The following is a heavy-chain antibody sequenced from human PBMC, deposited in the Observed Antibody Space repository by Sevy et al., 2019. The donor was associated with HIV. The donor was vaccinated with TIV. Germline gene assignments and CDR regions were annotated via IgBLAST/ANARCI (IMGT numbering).Heavy chain of an antibody. CDR1: GYTFTGYY. J-gene: IGHJ5*02. D-gene: IGHD3-22*01. CDR3: ARGFYYYDSSGYYWP. CDR2: INPNSGGT. Sequence: ASVKVSSKASGYTFTGYYMHWVRQAPGQGLEWMGWINPNSGGTNYAQKFQGRVTMTRDTSISTAYMELSRLRSDDTAVYYCARGFYYYDSSGYYWPWGQGTLVTVSS. V-gene: IGHV1-2*02.